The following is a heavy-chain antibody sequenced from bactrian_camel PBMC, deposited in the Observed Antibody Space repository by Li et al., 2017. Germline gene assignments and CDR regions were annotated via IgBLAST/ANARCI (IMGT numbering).Heavy chain of an antibody. CDR2: IYPDGSST. CDR3: ATRYGGRGTSDLGY. CDR1: GFTFSSYY. V-gene: IGHV3-2*01. D-gene: IGHD6*01. J-gene: IGHJ6*01. Sequence: HVQLVESGGGLVQPGGSLRLSCAASGFTFSSYYMSWVRQAPGKGLEWVSAIYPDGSSTLYADSVRGRFTISRDNAKNTVYLQMNSLKSEDTALYYCATRYGGRGTSDLGYWGQGTQVTVS.